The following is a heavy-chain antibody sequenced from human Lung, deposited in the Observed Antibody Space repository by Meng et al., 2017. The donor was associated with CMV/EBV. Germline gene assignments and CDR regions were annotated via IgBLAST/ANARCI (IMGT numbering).Heavy chain of an antibody. CDR1: GYTFTRYP. CDR3: GTLKYTSGFYGPAY. CDR2: ISTNTGNP. J-gene: IGHJ4*02. V-gene: IGHV7-4-1*02. Sequence: QGKLGQSVSELKKPGASVKVSCKASGYTFTRYPMNWVRQAPGQGLEWMGWISTNTGNPTYAQGFTGRFVFSVDTSVSTAYLQISSLKAEDTAVYYCGTLKYTSGFYGPAYWGQGALVTVSS. D-gene: IGHD6-19*01.